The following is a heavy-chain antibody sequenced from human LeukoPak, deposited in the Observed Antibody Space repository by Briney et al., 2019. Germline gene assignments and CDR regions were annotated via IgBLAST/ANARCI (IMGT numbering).Heavy chain of an antibody. CDR2: IIPIFGTA. V-gene: IGHV1-69*05. Sequence: SVKVSCKASGGTFSSYAISWVRQAPGQGLEWMGGIIPIFGTANYAQKFQGRVTITTDESTSTAYMELSSLRSDDTAVYYCAREGLDYYDSDDAFDIWGQGTMVAVSS. CDR1: GGTFSSYA. CDR3: AREGLDYYDSDDAFDI. J-gene: IGHJ3*02. D-gene: IGHD3-22*01.